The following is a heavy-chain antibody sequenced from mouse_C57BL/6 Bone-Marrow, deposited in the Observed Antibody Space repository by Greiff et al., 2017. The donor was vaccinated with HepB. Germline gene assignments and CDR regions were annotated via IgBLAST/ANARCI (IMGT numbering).Heavy chain of an antibody. V-gene: IGHV1-52*01. CDR2: IDPSDSET. J-gene: IGHJ3*01. D-gene: IGHD2-5*01. CDR3: ARSYYSNYVVAY. CDR1: GYTFTSYW. Sequence: VQLQQPGAELVRPGSSVKLSCKASGYTFTSYWMHWVKQRPIQGLEWIGNIDPSDSETHYNQKFKDKATLTVDKSSSTAYMQLSSLTSEVSAVYYCARSYYSNYVVAYWGQGTLVTVSA.